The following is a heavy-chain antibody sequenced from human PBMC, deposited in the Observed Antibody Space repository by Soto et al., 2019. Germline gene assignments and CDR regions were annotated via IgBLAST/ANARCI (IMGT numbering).Heavy chain of an antibody. CDR1: GSTFSSYS. Sequence: GGSLRLSCAASGSTFSSYSMNWVRQAPGKGLEWVSSISSSSSYIYYADSVTGRFTISRDNAKNSLYLQMNSLRAEDTAVYYCARVVVRLNWFDPWGQGTLVTVSS. D-gene: IGHD2-15*01. CDR3: ARVVVRLNWFDP. V-gene: IGHV3-21*01. J-gene: IGHJ5*02. CDR2: ISSSSSYI.